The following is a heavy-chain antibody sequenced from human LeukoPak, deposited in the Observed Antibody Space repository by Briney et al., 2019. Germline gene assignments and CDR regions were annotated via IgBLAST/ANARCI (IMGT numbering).Heavy chain of an antibody. Sequence: TGRSLRLSCAASGLTFRNYAFHWVRQAPGKGLEWVAVISYDGSRKDYADSVKGRFTMSRDDSKSTLYLEMNSLRSEDTAVYYCARTGDYGSGNSRWRHFDYWGQGTLVTVSS. J-gene: IGHJ4*02. CDR2: ISYDGSRK. V-gene: IGHV3-30-3*01. CDR1: GLTFRNYA. D-gene: IGHD3-10*01. CDR3: ARTGDYGSGNSRWRHFDY.